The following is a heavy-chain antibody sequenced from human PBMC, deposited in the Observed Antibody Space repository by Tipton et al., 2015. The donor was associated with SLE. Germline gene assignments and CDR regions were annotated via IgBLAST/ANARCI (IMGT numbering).Heavy chain of an antibody. J-gene: IGHJ4*02. V-gene: IGHV3-11*04. CDR1: GFSLSDPY. CDR3: SRDPRSLDF. Sequence: SLRLSCAASGFSLSDPYMTWIRQAPGKGLQWVSYIGGSGPYINYADSVKGRFTISRDNAKNSLYLQMNSLRDEDTAVYYCSRDPRSLDFWGQGTLVTVSS. CDR2: IGGSGPYI.